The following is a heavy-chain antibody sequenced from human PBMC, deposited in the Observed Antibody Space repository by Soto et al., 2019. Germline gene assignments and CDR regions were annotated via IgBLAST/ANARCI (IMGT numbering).Heavy chain of an antibody. Sequence: SETLSLTCSVSGASTVSHYHWTWIRQPPGKGLEWMGYIFNSGTTFYNPSLTSRLSISMDTSGNHFSLELRSVTAADTAVYYCALALGPTTGLDYRAQGTLVTGSS. D-gene: IGHD1-26*01. CDR3: ALALGPTTGLDY. CDR1: GASTVSHYH. V-gene: IGHV4-31*02. J-gene: IGHJ4*02. CDR2: IFNSGTT.